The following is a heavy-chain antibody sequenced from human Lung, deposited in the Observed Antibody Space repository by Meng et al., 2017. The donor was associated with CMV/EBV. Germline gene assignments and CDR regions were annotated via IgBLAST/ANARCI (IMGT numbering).Heavy chain of an antibody. Sequence: QLRLQDAAPGLVKPSETLSLTCTVSGGSISSSSYYWGWIRQPPGKGLEWIGSIYYSGSTYYNPSLKSRVTISVDTSKNQFSLKLSSVTAADTAVYYCASPLGILGIVDLWGRGTLVTVSS. CDR3: ASPLGILGIVDL. V-gene: IGHV4-39*01. D-gene: IGHD7-27*01. CDR2: IYYSGST. CDR1: GGSISSSSYY. J-gene: IGHJ2*01.